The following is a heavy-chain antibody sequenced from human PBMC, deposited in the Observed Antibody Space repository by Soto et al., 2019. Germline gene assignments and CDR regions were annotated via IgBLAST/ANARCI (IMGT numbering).Heavy chain of an antibody. CDR3: ARVSGSYYYGMDV. V-gene: IGHV4-59*12. J-gene: IGHJ6*02. Sequence: SETLSLTCTVSGGSISSYYWSWIRQPPGKGLEWIGYIYYSGSTNYNPSLKSLVTISVDKSKNQFSLKLSSVTAADTAVYYCARVSGSYYYGMDVWGQGTTVTVSS. CDR2: IYYSGST. CDR1: GGSISSYY.